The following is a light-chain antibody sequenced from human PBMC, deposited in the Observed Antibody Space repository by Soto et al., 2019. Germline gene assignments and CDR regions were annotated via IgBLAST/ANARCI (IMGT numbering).Light chain of an antibody. CDR1: QSVSSSS. V-gene: IGKV3-20*01. J-gene: IGKJ1*01. Sequence: EIVLTQSPGTLSLSLGESATLSCRASQSVSSSSLAWYQQKSGQAPRLLIYRASTRATGISDRFSGSGSGTDFTLTSSRLDPEDFAMYYCQHYGRSRTFGQGTKVEIK. CDR2: RAS. CDR3: QHYGRSRT.